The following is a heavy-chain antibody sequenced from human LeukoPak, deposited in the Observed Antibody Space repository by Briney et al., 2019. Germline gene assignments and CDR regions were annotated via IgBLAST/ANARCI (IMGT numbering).Heavy chain of an antibody. D-gene: IGHD3-3*01. CDR2: INHSGST. V-gene: IGHV4-34*01. J-gene: IGHJ4*02. CDR1: GGSFSGYY. Sequence: TSETLSLTCAVYGGSFSGYYWSWIRQPPGKGLEWIREINHSGSTNYNPSLKSRVTISVDTSKNQFSLKLSSVTAADTAVYYCARGGGGSRYYDFWSGYYFDYWGQGTLVTVSS. CDR3: ARGGGGSRYYDFWSGYYFDY.